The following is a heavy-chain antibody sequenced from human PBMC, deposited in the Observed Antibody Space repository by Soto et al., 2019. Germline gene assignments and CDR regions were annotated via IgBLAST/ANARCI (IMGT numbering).Heavy chain of an antibody. CDR1: GGTFSRYT. D-gene: IGHD3-10*01. CDR2: IIPILGIA. CDR3: ARLNSGSSIVLFDY. J-gene: IGHJ4*02. Sequence: ASVKVSCKASGGTFSRYTISWVRQAPGQGLEWMGRIIPILGIANYAQKFQGRVTITADKSTSTAYMELSSLRSEDTAVYYCARLNSGSSIVLFDYWGQGTLVTVSS. V-gene: IGHV1-69*02.